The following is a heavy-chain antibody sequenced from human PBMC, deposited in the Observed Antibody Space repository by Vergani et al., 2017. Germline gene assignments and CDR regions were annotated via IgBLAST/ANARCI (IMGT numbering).Heavy chain of an antibody. V-gene: IGHV3-21*01. Sequence: EVQLVESGGGLVKPGGPLRLSCAASGFPFTTYSMNWARQAPGKGLEGVSSISGSGNYIYYADSVKSRFTIFRDNAKSSLYLQMNSLRAEDTAVYFCARAGEVVPASMENYYYYYYMDVWGKGTAVTVSS. J-gene: IGHJ6*03. CDR3: ARAGEVVPASMENYYYYYYMDV. CDR2: ISGSGNYI. CDR1: GFPFTTYS. D-gene: IGHD2-2*01.